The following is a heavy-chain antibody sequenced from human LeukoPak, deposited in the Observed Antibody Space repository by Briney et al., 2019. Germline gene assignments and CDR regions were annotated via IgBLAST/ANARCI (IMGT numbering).Heavy chain of an antibody. V-gene: IGHV3-53*01. CDR1: GFTVSNNY. Sequence: GGSLRLSCAASGFTVSNNYMSWVRQAPGKGLEWVSVIYTDGSTYYADSVKGRFTVSRDSSKNTLYLQMSSLRAEDTAAYYCTRDRGYYDSSPPDWGQGTLVTVPS. D-gene: IGHD3-22*01. CDR2: IYTDGST. J-gene: IGHJ4*02. CDR3: TRDRGYYDSSPPD.